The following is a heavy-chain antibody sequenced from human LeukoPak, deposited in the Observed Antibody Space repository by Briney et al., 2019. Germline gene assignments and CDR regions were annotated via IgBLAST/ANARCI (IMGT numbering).Heavy chain of an antibody. CDR2: INPSDGGT. CDR1: GYTFTSYY. J-gene: IGHJ3*02. CDR3: ATSEVATANGASDI. D-gene: IGHD5-18*01. V-gene: IGHV1-46*01. Sequence: GASVKVSCKASGYTFTSYYMHWVRQAPGQGLEWLGIINPSDGGTSYAQKFQGRVTMTRDTSTSTVYMELSSLRSEDTAVYYCATSEVATANGASDIWGQGTMVTVSS.